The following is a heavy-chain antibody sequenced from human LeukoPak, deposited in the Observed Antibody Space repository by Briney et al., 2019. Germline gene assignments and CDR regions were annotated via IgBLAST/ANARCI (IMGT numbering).Heavy chain of an antibody. CDR2: VKSDGSNP. D-gene: IGHD3-10*01. J-gene: IGHJ4*02. V-gene: IGHV3-74*01. CDR1: RFSFSNYW. CDR3: ARDIVSGSGSLDY. Sequence: PGGTLRLSCAASRFSFSNYWMHWVRQARWKGLVWVSRVKSDGSNPSYADSVKGRFTISRDNAENMLYLQMNTLGVEDTAVYYCARDIVSGSGSLDYWGQGTLVTVSS.